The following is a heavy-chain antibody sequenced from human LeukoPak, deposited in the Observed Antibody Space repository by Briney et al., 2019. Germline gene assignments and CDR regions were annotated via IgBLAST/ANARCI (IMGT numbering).Heavy chain of an antibody. CDR1: GYSISSGYY. V-gene: IGHV4-38-2*02. D-gene: IGHD6-13*01. CDR2: IYHSGST. Sequence: SKTLSLTCTVSGYSISSGYYWGWIRQPPGKGLEWIGSIYHSGSTYYNPSLKSRVTISVDTSKNQFSLKLSSVTAADTAVYYCFRSSWGGPIDYWGQGTLVTVSS. J-gene: IGHJ4*02. CDR3: FRSSWGGPIDY.